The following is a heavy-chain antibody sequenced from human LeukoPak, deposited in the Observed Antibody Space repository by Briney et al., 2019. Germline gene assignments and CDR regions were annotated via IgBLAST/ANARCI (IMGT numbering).Heavy chain of an antibody. CDR2: INHSGST. CDR1: GGSFSGYY. J-gene: IGHJ4*02. V-gene: IGHV4-34*01. Sequence: SETLSLTCAVYGGSFSGYYWTWVRQAPGKGLEWVGVINHSGSTNYNPYLKIRVTISVDTPKNQFSLKVSSVTAADTAVYYCARHSRTYYDILTGPYGGSFDYWGQRTLVTVSS. CDR3: ARHSRTYYDILTGPYGGSFDY. D-gene: IGHD3-9*01.